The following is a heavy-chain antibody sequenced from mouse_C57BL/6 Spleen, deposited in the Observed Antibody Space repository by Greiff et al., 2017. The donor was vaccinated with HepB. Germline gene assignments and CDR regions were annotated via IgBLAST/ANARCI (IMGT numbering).Heavy chain of an antibody. CDR2: ILPGSGST. V-gene: IGHV1-9*01. Sequence: QVQLQQSGAELMKPGASVKLSCKATGYTFTGYWIEWVKQRPGHGLEWIGEILPGSGSTNYNEKFKGKATFTADTSSNPAYMQHSNLTTEDSAIYYGARGGVEPGDAMDYWGEGTTVTVSS. D-gene: IGHD1-1*01. J-gene: IGHJ4*01. CDR3: ARGGVEPGDAMDY. CDR1: GYTFTGYW.